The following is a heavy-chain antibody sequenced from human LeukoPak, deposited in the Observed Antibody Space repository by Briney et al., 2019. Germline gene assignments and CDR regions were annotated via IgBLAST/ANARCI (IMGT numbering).Heavy chain of an antibody. D-gene: IGHD5-24*01. Sequence: GGSLRLSCAASGFTFSSYAMSWVRQAPGKGLEWVSYISSTSNYMYYADSVKGRFTISRDNAKNSLYLQMNSLRAEDTAVYYCARDADGHFDFWGQGTLVTVSS. J-gene: IGHJ4*02. CDR2: ISSTSNYM. CDR1: GFTFSSYA. CDR3: ARDADGHFDF. V-gene: IGHV3-21*05.